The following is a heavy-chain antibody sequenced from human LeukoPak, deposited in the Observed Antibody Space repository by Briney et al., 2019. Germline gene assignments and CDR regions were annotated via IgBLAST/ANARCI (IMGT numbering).Heavy chain of an antibody. J-gene: IGHJ4*02. CDR2: ISSSSSYT. CDR3: AGGSKDRYPDH. CDR1: GFTFSPYA. V-gene: IGHV3-11*05. Sequence: GGSLRLSCAASGFTFSPYALSWVRQAPGKGLEWVSYISSSSSYTNYADSVKGRFTISRDNSKNTLYLQMNSLRAEDTAVYYCAGGSKDRYPDHWGQGTLVTVSS. D-gene: IGHD2-15*01.